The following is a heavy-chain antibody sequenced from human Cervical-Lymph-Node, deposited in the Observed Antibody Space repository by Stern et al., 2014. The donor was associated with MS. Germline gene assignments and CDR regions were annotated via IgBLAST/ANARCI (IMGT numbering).Heavy chain of an antibody. Sequence: QVQLVESGGGVVQPGRSLRLSCAASGFTFSLYDMHWVRQAPGKGLEWVAAISYDGDNKFYTDSVKVRFTISRDNSKSTLYLQLNSLRPEDTAIYYCAKDPRIYDSRGYLDAWGQGTLVTVSS. CDR3: AKDPRIYDSRGYLDA. CDR1: GFTFSLYD. D-gene: IGHD3-22*01. J-gene: IGHJ5*02. CDR2: ISYDGDNK. V-gene: IGHV3-30*18.